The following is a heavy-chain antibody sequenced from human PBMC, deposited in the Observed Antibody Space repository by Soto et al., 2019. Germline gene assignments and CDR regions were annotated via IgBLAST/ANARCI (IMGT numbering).Heavy chain of an antibody. CDR2: TNSDGSTS. D-gene: IGHD2-15*01. CDR3: ASGDCVGGSCYSLAGSFSYYMDV. CDR1: GFTFSNYW. J-gene: IGHJ6*03. V-gene: IGHV3-74*01. Sequence: EVQLVESGGGLVQPGGSLRLSCAASGFTFSNYWMYWVRQAPGKGLVWVSRTNSDGSTSSYADSVKGRFTISRDNAKTTLYLQMPSLRAEDTAVYYCASGDCVGGSCYSLAGSFSYYMDVWGKGTTVTVFS.